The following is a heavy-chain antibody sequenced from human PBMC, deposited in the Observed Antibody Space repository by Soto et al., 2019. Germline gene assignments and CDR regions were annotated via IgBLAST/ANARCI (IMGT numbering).Heavy chain of an antibody. D-gene: IGHD3-10*01. J-gene: IGHJ4*02. CDR1: GFTFDDYA. CDR2: ISWNSGSI. CDR3: AKDPDSGYGSGSYPDY. Sequence: DVQLVESGGGLVQPGRSLRLSCAASGFTFDDYAMHWVRQAPGKGLEWVSGISWNSGSIGYADSVKGRFTISRDNAKNSLYLQMNSLRAEDTALYYCAKDPDSGYGSGSYPDYWGQGTLVTVSS. V-gene: IGHV3-9*01.